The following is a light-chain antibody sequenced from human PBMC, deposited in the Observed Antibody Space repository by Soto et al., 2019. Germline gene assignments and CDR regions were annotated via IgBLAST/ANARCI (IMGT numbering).Light chain of an antibody. J-gene: IGLJ3*02. CDR2: DVS. CDR1: SSDVGGYNY. CDR3: CSYAGSYTVGV. Sequence: QSALTQPRSVSGSPGQSVTISCTGTSSDVGGYNYVSWYQQHPGKAPKLMIYDVSKRPSGVPDRFSGSKSGNTASPTISGLQAEDEADYYCCSYAGSYTVGVFGGGTKVTVL. V-gene: IGLV2-11*01.